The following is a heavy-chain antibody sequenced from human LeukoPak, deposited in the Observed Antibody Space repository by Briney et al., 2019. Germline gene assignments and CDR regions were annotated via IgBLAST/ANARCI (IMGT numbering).Heavy chain of an antibody. CDR1: GFNFISYG. Sequence: GGSLRLSCAAYGFNFISYGMDWVRQAPGKGLEWVGVISDDGRNKNYAASLKGRFTISRDNSNATLYLQMNSLRDKDTAVYYCAKRPSDYGDYVTYFDYWGQGTLVTVSS. D-gene: IGHD4-17*01. CDR3: AKRPSDYGDYVTYFDY. CDR2: ISDDGRNK. J-gene: IGHJ4*02. V-gene: IGHV3-30*18.